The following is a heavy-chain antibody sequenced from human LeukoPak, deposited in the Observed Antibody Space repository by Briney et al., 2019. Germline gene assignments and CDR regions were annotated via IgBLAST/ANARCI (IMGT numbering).Heavy chain of an antibody. CDR1: GFTFSNYG. Sequence: GGSLRLSCAASGFTFSNYGMNWVRQAPGKGLVWVSRINSDRSSTSYADSVKGRFTISRDNAKNSLYLQMNSLRAEDTAVYYCARDMPFGVYWGQGTLVTVSS. V-gene: IGHV3-74*01. J-gene: IGHJ4*02. CDR3: ARDMPFGVY. CDR2: INSDRSST. D-gene: IGHD3-16*01.